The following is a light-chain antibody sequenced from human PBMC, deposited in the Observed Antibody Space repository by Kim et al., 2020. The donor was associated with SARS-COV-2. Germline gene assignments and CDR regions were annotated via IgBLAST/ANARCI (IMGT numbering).Light chain of an antibody. CDR3: QQFYNWPPIT. J-gene: IGKJ5*01. Sequence: EIVMTQSPATLSVSPGERATLSCRASQSVTTNLAWYQQKPGQAPRLLLYGASTRATGVPARFSGSGSGTEFTLTISSLQSGDSAVYYCQQFYNWPPITFGQGTRLEIK. CDR2: GAS. V-gene: IGKV3-15*01. CDR1: QSVTTN.